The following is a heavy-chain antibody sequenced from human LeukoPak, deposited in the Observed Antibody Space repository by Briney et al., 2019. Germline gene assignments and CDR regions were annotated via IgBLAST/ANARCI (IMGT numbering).Heavy chain of an antibody. CDR2: FDPEDGET. CDR1: GYTLTELS. V-gene: IGHV1-24*01. J-gene: IGHJ6*03. D-gene: IGHD6-6*01. CDR3: ATKKKLSKQLVSSQWDYYYYYMDV. Sequence: GASVKVSCKVSGYTLTELSMHWVRHAPGKGLEWMGGFDPEDGETIYAQKFQGRVTMTEDTSTDTAYMELSSLRSEDTAVYYCATKKKLSKQLVSSQWDYYYYYMDVWGKGTTVTVSS.